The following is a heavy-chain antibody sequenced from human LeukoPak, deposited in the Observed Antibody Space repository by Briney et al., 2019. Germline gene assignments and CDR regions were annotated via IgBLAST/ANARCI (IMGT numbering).Heavy chain of an antibody. D-gene: IGHD2-15*01. Sequence: ASVKVSCKASGYTFTSYGISWVRQAPGQGLEWMGWISAYNGNTNYAQKLQGRVTMTTDTSTSTAYMELRSLRSDDTAVYYCARDRPLDIVVVVGASSAFDIWGQGTMVTVSS. CDR1: GYTFTSYG. J-gene: IGHJ3*02. V-gene: IGHV1-18*01. CDR3: ARDRPLDIVVVVGASSAFDI. CDR2: ISAYNGNT.